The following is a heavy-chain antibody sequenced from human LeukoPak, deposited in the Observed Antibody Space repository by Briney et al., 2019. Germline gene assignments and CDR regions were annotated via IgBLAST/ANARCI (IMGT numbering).Heavy chain of an antibody. Sequence: KPSETLSLTCTVYGGSISSYYLSWIRQPAGKGLEWIGRIYTSGSTNYNPSLKSRVTMSVDTSKNQFSLKLSSVTAADTAVYYCARTPRRANSRYYYYYMDVWGKGTTVTVS. D-gene: IGHD4-23*01. CDR3: ARTPRRANSRYYYYYMDV. V-gene: IGHV4-4*07. CDR1: GGSISSYY. CDR2: IYTSGST. J-gene: IGHJ6*03.